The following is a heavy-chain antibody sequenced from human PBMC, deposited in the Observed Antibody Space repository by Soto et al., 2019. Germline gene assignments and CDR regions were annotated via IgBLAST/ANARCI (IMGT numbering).Heavy chain of an antibody. CDR2: IYYSGST. Sequence: PSETLSLTCTVSGGSISSYYWSWIRQPPGKGLEWIGYIYYSGSTNYNPSLKSRVTISVDTSKNQFSLKLSSVTAADTAVYYCARQTEAGVWSGYLGAFDIWGQGTMVTVS. CDR3: ARQTEAGVWSGYLGAFDI. CDR1: GGSISSYY. V-gene: IGHV4-59*08. D-gene: IGHD3-3*01. J-gene: IGHJ3*02.